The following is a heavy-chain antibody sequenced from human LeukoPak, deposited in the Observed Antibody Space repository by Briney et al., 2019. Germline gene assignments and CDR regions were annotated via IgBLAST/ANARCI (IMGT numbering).Heavy chain of an antibody. D-gene: IGHD3-10*01. J-gene: IGHJ4*02. CDR3: ARDKLLWFGESAATEDY. CDR1: GFTFSSYS. Sequence: GGSLRLSCAASGFTFSSYSMNWVRQAPGKGLEWVSSISSSSSYIYYADSVKGRFTISRDNAKNSLYLQMNSLRAEDTAVYYCARDKLLWFGESAATEDYWGQGTLVTVSS. CDR2: ISSSSSYI. V-gene: IGHV3-21*01.